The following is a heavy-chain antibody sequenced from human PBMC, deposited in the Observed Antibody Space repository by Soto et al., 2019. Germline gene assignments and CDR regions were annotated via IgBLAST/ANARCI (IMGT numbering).Heavy chain of an antibody. CDR1: GGSFSAYY. J-gene: IGHJ3*02. V-gene: IGHV4-34*01. Sequence: SETLSLTCAVYGGSFSAYYCSWIRQPPGKGLEWIGEINHSGSTKYNPSLKSRVTISVDTSKNQFSLKLSSVTAADTALYYCARYCSSTSCYGGAFDIWGQETMVTVSS. CDR2: INHSGST. CDR3: ARYCSSTSCYGGAFDI. D-gene: IGHD2-2*01.